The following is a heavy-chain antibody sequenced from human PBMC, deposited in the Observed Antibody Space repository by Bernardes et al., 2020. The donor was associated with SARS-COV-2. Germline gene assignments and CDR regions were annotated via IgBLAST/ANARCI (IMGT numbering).Heavy chain of an antibody. V-gene: IGHV1-2*02. J-gene: IGHJ6*02. D-gene: IGHD3-22*01. CDR2: INPNSGGT. Sequence: ATKKDYCKASGYTFTGYYIPWVRQAPGQGLEWMGWINPNSGGTTYAQKFQGRVTMTRDTSINTAYMELSRLRSDDTAVYYCALPPTNYDRYGMDVWGQGTTVTGS. CDR3: ALPPTNYDRYGMDV. CDR1: GYTFTGYY.